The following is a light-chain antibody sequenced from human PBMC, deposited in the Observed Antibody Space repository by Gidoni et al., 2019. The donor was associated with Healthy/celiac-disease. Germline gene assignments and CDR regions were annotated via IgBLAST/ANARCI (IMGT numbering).Light chain of an antibody. CDR2: EVS. CDR1: SSDVGGYNY. V-gene: IGLV2-14*01. J-gene: IGLJ2*01. Sequence: QSALTQPASVSGSPGQSITISCTGTSSDVGGYNYVSWYQQHPGKAPKLMIYEVSNRPSGVSNRFSGSKSGNTASLTISGLQAEDDADYYCSSYTSSSTVVVGGGTKLTVL. CDR3: SSYTSSSTVV.